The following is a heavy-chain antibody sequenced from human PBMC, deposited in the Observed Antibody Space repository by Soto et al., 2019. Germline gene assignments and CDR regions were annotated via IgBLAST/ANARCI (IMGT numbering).Heavy chain of an antibody. V-gene: IGHV1-18*01. Sequence: ASVKVSCKASGYTFTSYGISWVRQAPGQGLEWMGWISAYNGNTNYAQKLQGRVTMTTDTSTSTAYMELRSLRSDDTAVYYCARDPGSRYYYDSSGYAPDYWGQGTLVTVSS. CDR1: GYTFTSYG. CDR2: ISAYNGNT. D-gene: IGHD3-22*01. CDR3: ARDPGSRYYYDSSGYAPDY. J-gene: IGHJ4*02.